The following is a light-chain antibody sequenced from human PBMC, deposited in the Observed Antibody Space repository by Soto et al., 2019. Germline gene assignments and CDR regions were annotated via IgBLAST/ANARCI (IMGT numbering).Light chain of an antibody. CDR1: YSNIGSNF. CDR3: GTWDSSLSVVV. CDR2: DNS. V-gene: IGLV1-51*01. Sequence: QSVLTQSSSVSAAAGQKVSIYCSGSYSNIGSNFVSWYQHFPGSAPKLVIYDNSQRPSGIPDRFSGSKSGSSATLGITGLQTGDEADYYCGTWDSSLSVVVFGGGTKLTVL. J-gene: IGLJ2*01.